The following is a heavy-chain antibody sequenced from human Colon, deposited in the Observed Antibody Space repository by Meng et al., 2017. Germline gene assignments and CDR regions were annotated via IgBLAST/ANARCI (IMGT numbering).Heavy chain of an antibody. D-gene: IGHD2-21*02. V-gene: IGHV1-46*01. CDR3: ARGSNVVVTATYDAFDI. J-gene: IGHJ3*02. CDR1: GYTFTSYY. Sequence: ASVKVSCKASGYTFTSYYMHWVRQAPGQGLEWMGIINPSGASTGYAQKFQGRVTMTRDTSTSTVYMELSSLRSEDTAVYYCARGSNVVVTATYDAFDIWGQGTMVTVSS. CDR2: INPSGAST.